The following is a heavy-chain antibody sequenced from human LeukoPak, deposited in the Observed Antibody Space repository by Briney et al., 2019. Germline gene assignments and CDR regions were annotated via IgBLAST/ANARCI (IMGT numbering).Heavy chain of an antibody. D-gene: IGHD3-10*01. CDR3: DRIWFGESTNEY. V-gene: IGHV6-1*01. Sequence: SQTLSLTCAISGDSVSSNSAAWNWIRQSPSRGLEWLGRTYYRSKWYNDYAVSVKSRITINPDTSKNQFSLQLNSVTAADTAYCASDRIWFGESTNEYWGQGTLVTVSS. J-gene: IGHJ4*02. CDR2: TYYRSKWYN. CDR1: GDSVSSNSAA.